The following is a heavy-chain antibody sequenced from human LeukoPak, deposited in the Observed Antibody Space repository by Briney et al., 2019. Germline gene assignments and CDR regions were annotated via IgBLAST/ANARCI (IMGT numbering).Heavy chain of an antibody. CDR2: IYYSGST. D-gene: IGHD2-2*01. Sequence: SETLSLTCTVSGGSISSGGYYWSWIRQHPGKGLEWIGYIYYSGSTYYNPSLKSRVTISVDTSKNQFSLKLSSVTAADTAVYYCARDRGNCSSTSCYRRSDYWGQGTLVTVSS. CDR1: GGSISSGGYY. V-gene: IGHV4-31*03. CDR3: ARDRGNCSSTSCYRRSDY. J-gene: IGHJ4*02.